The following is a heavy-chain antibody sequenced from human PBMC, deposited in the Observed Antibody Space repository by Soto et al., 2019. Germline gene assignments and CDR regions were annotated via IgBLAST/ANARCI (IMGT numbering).Heavy chain of an antibody. D-gene: IGHD3-22*01. CDR3: ARVYYYDSSGFLI. J-gene: IGHJ4*02. Sequence: PGGSLRLSCAASGFTFSSYSMNWVRQAPGKGLEWVSSISSTSDYIYYTDSVKGRFTISRDNAKDSLYQQMNSLRAEDSAVYYCARVYYYDSSGFLIWGQGTLVTVSS. V-gene: IGHV3-21*01. CDR2: ISSTSDYI. CDR1: GFTFSSYS.